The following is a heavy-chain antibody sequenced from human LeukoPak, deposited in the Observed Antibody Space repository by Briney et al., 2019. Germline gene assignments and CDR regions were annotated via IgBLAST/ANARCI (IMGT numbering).Heavy chain of an antibody. CDR1: GGSISTDY. V-gene: IGHV3-66*01. Sequence: ETLSLTCTVSGGSISTDYWSWIRQPPGKGLDWVSVIYSGGGTHYADSVRGRFTISRDSSNNTLYLQMHSLRAEDTAVYYCARDYVGGIYYGYYGMDVWGQGTTVTVSS. CDR2: IYSGGGT. CDR3: ARDYVGGIYYGYYGMDV. D-gene: IGHD1-26*01. J-gene: IGHJ6*02.